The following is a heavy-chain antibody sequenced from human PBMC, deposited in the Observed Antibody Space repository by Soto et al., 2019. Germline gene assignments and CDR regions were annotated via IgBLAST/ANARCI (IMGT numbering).Heavy chain of an antibody. V-gene: IGHV3-23*01. CDR3: AKPLLRWFGKLFSFDP. CDR2: ISGSGGST. Sequence: GGSLRLSCAASGFTLSSYAMSWVRQAPGKGLEWVSAISGSGGSTYYADSVKGRFTISRDNSKNTLYLQMNSLRAEDTAVYYCAKPLLRWFGKLFSFDPWGQGTLGTVSS. CDR1: GFTLSSYA. J-gene: IGHJ5*02. D-gene: IGHD3-10*01.